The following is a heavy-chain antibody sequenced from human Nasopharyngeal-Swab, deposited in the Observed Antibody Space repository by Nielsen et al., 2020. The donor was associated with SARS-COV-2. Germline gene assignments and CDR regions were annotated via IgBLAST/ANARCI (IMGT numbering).Heavy chain of an antibody. CDR2: IIPIFGTA. CDR3: TRLGCQLWLYYYYYYGMDV. Sequence: SVKVSCKASGGTFSSYAISWVRQAPGQGLEWMGGIIPIFGTANYAQKFQGRVTITADKSTSTAYMELSSLRSEDTAVYYCTRLGCQLWLYYYYYYGMDVWGQGTTVTVSS. V-gene: IGHV1-69*06. CDR1: GGTFSSYA. D-gene: IGHD5-18*01. J-gene: IGHJ6*02.